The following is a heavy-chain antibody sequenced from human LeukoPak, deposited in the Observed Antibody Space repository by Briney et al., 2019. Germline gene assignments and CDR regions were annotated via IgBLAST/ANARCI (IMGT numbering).Heavy chain of an antibody. CDR2: ISTSSSYK. J-gene: IGHJ4*02. CDR1: GFTFSSYS. Sequence: GGSLRLSCAASGFTFSSYSMHWVRQAPGKGLEWVSSISTSSSYKHYGDSVKGRFTISRDNAKNSLYLQMNSLRAEDTAVYYCARRTYYYDSSGYYFYFDYWGQGTLVTVSS. D-gene: IGHD3-22*01. V-gene: IGHV3-21*04. CDR3: ARRTYYYDSSGYYFYFDY.